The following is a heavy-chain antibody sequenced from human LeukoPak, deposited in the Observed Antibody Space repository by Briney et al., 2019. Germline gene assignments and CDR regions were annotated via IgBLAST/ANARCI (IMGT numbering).Heavy chain of an antibody. V-gene: IGHV3-23*01. CDR3: AKKGCTSTTCYSNC. D-gene: IGHD2-2*01. J-gene: IGHJ4*02. Sequence: QTGGSLRLSRAASGFTFNDYAMNWVRQAPGKGLEWVSSISGSGGNTYYTDSVKGRFTISRDNSKNTLYLRMNTLRAEDTAVYYCAKKGCTSTTCYSNCWGQGTLVTVSS. CDR1: GFTFNDYA. CDR2: ISGSGGNT.